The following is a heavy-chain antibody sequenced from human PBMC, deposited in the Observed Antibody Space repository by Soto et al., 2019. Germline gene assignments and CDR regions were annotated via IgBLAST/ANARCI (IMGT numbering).Heavy chain of an antibody. D-gene: IGHD6-13*01. J-gene: IGHJ4*02. CDR3: ARDSGYSSS. Sequence: ASETLSLTCAVYGGSFSGYYWSWIRQPPGKGLEWIGEINHSGSTNYNPSLKSRVTISVDASKNQFSLKLSSVTAADTAVYYCARDSGYSSSWGQGTLVTVSS. CDR2: INHSGST. V-gene: IGHV4-34*01. CDR1: GGSFSGYY.